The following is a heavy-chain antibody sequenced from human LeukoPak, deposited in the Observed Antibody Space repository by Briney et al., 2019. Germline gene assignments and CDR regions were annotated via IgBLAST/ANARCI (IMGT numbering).Heavy chain of an antibody. CDR1: GFTFSSYA. Sequence: QTGGSLRLSCAASGFTFSSYAMSWVRQAPGKGLEWVSAISGSGGSTYYADSVKGRFTISRDNSKNTLYLQMNSLRAEDTAVYYCARMYYYDHYGMDVWGQGTTVTVSS. J-gene: IGHJ6*02. V-gene: IGHV3-23*01. CDR3: ARMYYYDHYGMDV. CDR2: ISGSGGST. D-gene: IGHD3-22*01.